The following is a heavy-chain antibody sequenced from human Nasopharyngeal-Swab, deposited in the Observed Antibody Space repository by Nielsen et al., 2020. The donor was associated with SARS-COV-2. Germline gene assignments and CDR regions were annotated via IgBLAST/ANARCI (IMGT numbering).Heavy chain of an antibody. J-gene: IGHJ4*02. CDR2: ISWNSGSI. Sequence: GGSLRLSCAASGFTFDDYAMHWVRQAPGKGLEWVSGISWNSGSIGYADSVKGRFTISRDNAKNPLYLQMNSLRAEDTALYYCAKDFYDILTGGVDYWGQGTLVTVSS. CDR3: AKDFYDILTGGVDY. CDR1: GFTFDDYA. V-gene: IGHV3-9*01. D-gene: IGHD3-9*01.